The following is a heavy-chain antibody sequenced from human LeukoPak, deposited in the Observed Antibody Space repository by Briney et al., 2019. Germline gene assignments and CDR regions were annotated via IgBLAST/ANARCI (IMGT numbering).Heavy chain of an antibody. J-gene: IGHJ4*02. Sequence: GGSLRLSCAASGFTFSSYAMSWVRQAPGKGLEWVSAISGSGGGTYYADSVKGRFTISRDNSKNTLYLQMNSLRAEDTAVYYCAKVLWFGELLGGFDYWGQGTLVTVSS. CDR1: GFTFSSYA. V-gene: IGHV3-23*01. D-gene: IGHD3-10*01. CDR2: ISGSGGGT. CDR3: AKVLWFGELLGGFDY.